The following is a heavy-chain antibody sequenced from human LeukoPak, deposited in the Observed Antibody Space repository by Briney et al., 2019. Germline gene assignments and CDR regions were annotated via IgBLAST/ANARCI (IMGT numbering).Heavy chain of an antibody. V-gene: IGHV3-74*01. CDR1: GLTFSNSW. CDR3: ARATCSGGSCSFGDAFDI. D-gene: IGHD2-15*01. J-gene: IGHJ3*02. Sequence: PGGSLRLSCEASGLTFSNSWMHWVRQAPGKGLVWVSRINNEGTTISYADSVKGRFTISRDNAKNTLYLQMNSLRAEDTAVYYCARATCSGGSCSFGDAFDIWGQGTMVTVSS. CDR2: INNEGTTI.